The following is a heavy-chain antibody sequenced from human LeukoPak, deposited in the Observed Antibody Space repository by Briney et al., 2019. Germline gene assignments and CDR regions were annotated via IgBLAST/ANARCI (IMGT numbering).Heavy chain of an antibody. V-gene: IGHV4-59*01. CDR1: GGSISSYY. J-gene: IGHJ4*02. CDR2: IYYRGSA. D-gene: IGHD3-10*01. Sequence: PSETLSLTCTVSGGSISSYYWSWIRQPPGKGLEWIGYIYYRGSANYNPSLKSRLTISVDTSKNQLSLKLTSVTAADTAMYYCARAGDYYSSGSYLGYWGQGTLVTVSS. CDR3: ARAGDYYSSGSYLGY.